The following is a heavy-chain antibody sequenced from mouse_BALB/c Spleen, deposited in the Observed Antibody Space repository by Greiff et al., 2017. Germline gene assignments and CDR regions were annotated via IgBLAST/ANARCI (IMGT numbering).Heavy chain of an antibody. J-gene: IGHJ1*01. Sequence: EVQGVESGGGLVQPGGSRKLSCAASGFTFSSFGMHWVRQAPEKGLEWVAYISSGSSTIYYADTVKGRFTISRDNPKNTLFLQMTSLRSEDTAMYYCARSLDVWGAGTTVTVSS. V-gene: IGHV5-17*02. CDR3: ARSLDV. CDR2: ISSGSSTI. CDR1: GFTFSSFG.